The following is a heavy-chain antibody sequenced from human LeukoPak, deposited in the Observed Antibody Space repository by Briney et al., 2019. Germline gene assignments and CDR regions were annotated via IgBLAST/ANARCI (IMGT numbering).Heavy chain of an antibody. CDR3: TRDTAMAIDY. Sequence: QPGRSLRLSCTASGFTFGDYAMSWVRQAPGKGLEWVGFVRSKAYGGTTEYAASVKGRFTISRDDSKSIAYLQMNSLKTEETAVYYCTRDTAMAIDYWGQGTLVTVSS. V-gene: IGHV3-49*04. CDR1: GFTFGDYA. D-gene: IGHD5-18*01. CDR2: VRSKAYGGTT. J-gene: IGHJ4*02.